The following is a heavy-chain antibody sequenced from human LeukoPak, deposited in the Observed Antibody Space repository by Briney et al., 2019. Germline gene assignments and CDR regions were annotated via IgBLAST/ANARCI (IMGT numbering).Heavy chain of an antibody. J-gene: IGHJ1*01. CDR2: INSDGSST. D-gene: IGHD6-13*01. CDR1: GLTFSSYW. Sequence: PGGSLRLSCAASGLTFSSYWMHWVRQAPGKGLVWVSRINSDGSSTSYADSVKGRFTISRDNAKNTLYLQMNSLRAEDTAVYYCARTGSSSWYPAEYFQHWGQGTLVTVSS. CDR3: ARTGSSSWYPAEYFQH. V-gene: IGHV3-74*01.